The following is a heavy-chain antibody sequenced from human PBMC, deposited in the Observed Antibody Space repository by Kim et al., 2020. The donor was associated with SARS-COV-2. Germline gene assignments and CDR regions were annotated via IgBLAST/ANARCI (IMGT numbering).Heavy chain of an antibody. V-gene: IGHV3-23*01. J-gene: IGHJ4*02. CDR1: GFTSTTSA. CDR3: ARGNGYYFDS. D-gene: IGHD4-17*01. CDR2: LSGAGGA. Sequence: GGSLRRSCAASGFTSTTSAMRWVRQAPGKGLEWVSTLSGAGGAYYADSVKGRFTVSRDNSKNTLYLQMNSLRAEDTAIYYCARGNGYYFDSWGPGTLATVSS.